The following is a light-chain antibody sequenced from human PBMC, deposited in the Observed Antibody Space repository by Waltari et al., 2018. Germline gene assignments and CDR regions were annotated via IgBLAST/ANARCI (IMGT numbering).Light chain of an antibody. CDR3: SSYRRSDIVV. J-gene: IGLJ2*01. Sequence: QSALTQPASVSGSPGQSITIPCTGTSSDVGGYNYVLWYQHHPGKAPKIMIYDVNDRPSGVSNRFSGSKSGNTASLTISGLQAEDEADYYCSSYRRSDIVVFGGGTKLTVL. V-gene: IGLV2-14*03. CDR2: DVN. CDR1: SSDVGGYNY.